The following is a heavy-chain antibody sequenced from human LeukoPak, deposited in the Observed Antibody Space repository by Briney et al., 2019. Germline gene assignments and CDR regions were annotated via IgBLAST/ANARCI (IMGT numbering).Heavy chain of an antibody. V-gene: IGHV3-7*01. J-gene: IGHJ4*02. CDR2: IKEDGSED. D-gene: IGHD5-24*01. CDR3: ARDADGYED. Sequence: GGSLRLSCAASGFTVSRVWMSWVRQAQGKGLEWVANIKEDGSEDYYADSVKGRFAISKDNAKNSLYLQMNNLRAEDTAMYYCARDADGYEDWGQGTLVIVSS. CDR1: GFTVSRVW.